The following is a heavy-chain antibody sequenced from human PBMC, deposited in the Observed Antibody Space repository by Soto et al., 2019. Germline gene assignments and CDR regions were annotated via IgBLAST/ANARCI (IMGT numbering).Heavy chain of an antibody. D-gene: IGHD3-22*01. CDR1: GFTFSDHY. CDR2: TRNKANSYTT. V-gene: IGHV3-72*01. CDR3: ARADDSSGYYLDY. Sequence: EVQLVESGGGLVQPGGSLRLSCAASGFTFSDHYMDWVCQAPGKGLEWVGRTRNKANSYTTEYAASVKGRFTISRDDSKNSLYLQMNSLKTEDTAVYYCARADDSSGYYLDYWGQGTLVTVSS. J-gene: IGHJ4*02.